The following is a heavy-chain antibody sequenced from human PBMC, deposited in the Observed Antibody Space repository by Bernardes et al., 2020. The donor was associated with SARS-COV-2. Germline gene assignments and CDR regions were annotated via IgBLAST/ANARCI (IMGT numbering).Heavy chain of an antibody. D-gene: IGHD2-15*01. CDR3: ARRGYCSGGRCSSGASFDY. J-gene: IGHJ4*02. V-gene: IGHV4-31*03. CDR2: INYNCFT. CDR1: GYSVKSIGYF. Sequence: SEHLSLTCSVSGYSVKSIGYFWSWLLHHPWKGLAWFGYINYNCFTYYYPSLESRLNISIQTSTNQFSLKLTSMTAADTAVYFCARRGYCSGGRCSSGASFDYWGRGTLVTVTS.